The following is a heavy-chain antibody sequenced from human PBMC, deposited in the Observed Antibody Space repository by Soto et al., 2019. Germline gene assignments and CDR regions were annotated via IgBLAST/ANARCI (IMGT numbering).Heavy chain of an antibody. V-gene: IGHV4-4*02. Sequence: QVQLQESGPGLVKPSGTLSLTCAVSGGSISSSNCWSWVRQPPGKGLEWIGEIYHSGSTNYNPSLKSRVTISVDKSKTQFSLRLSGVAAADTAVYHCADRLNYDFWTGMSWCAPCGQGTLVTDSS. J-gene: IGHJ5*02. D-gene: IGHD3-3*01. CDR2: IYHSGST. CDR3: ADRLNYDFWTGMSWCAP. CDR1: GGSISSSNC.